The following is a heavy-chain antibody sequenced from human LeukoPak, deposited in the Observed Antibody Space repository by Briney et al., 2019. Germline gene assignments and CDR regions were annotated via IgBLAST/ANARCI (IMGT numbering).Heavy chain of an antibody. CDR1: GFTFSSYA. CDR3: ARALNILTSDY. Sequence: GGSLRLSCAASGFTFSSYAMHWVRQAPGKGLEWVAVISYDGSNKYYADSVKGRFTISRDNSKNTLYLQMNSLRAEDTAVYYCARALNILTSDYWGQGTLVTVSS. CDR2: ISYDGSNK. V-gene: IGHV3-30*04. J-gene: IGHJ4*02. D-gene: IGHD3-9*01.